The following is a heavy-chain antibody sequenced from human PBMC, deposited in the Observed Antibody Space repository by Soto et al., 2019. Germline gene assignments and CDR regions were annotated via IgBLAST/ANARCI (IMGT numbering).Heavy chain of an antibody. V-gene: IGHV4-31*03. CDR3: AREDTYGSNFFDC. CDR1: GGSISSSAYY. CDR2: ISHSGST. D-gene: IGHD5-18*01. J-gene: IGHJ4*02. Sequence: QVQLPESGPGLVTPSQTLSLTCTVSGGSISSSAYYWSWIRQHPGKGLEWIGYISHSGSTYYNPSLKSRVIISVDTSKNQFSLSLTSVTAAETAVYYCAREDTYGSNFFDCWGQGALVTVSS.